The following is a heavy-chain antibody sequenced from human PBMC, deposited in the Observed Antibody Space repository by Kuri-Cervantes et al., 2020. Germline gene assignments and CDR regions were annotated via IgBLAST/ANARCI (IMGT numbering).Heavy chain of an antibody. D-gene: IGHD4-17*01. J-gene: IGHJ2*01. CDR1: GFTFSDNY. CDR2: ISSSGSTI. Sequence: GGSLRLSCVVSGFTFSDNYMSWIRQAPGKGLEWLSYISSSGSTIFYADSVKGRFTISRDNAKNSLYLQMSSLSVGDTAVYFCVKGPTGVDYGISHWYFALWGRGTLVTVSS. CDR3: VKGPTGVDYGISHWYFAL. V-gene: IGHV3-11*04.